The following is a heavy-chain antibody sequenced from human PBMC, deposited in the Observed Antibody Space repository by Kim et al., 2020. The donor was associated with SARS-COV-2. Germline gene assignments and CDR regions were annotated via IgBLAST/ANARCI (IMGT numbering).Heavy chain of an antibody. D-gene: IGHD6-19*01. V-gene: IGHV3-11*03. CDR1: GFTFSDYY. Sequence: GGSLRLSCAASGFTFSDYYMSWIRQAPGKGLEWVSYISSSSSYTNYADSVKGRFTISRDNAKNSLYLQMNSLRAEDTAVYYCARSLGDIGSGWSEHYFDYWGQGTLVTVSS. CDR3: ARSLGDIGSGWSEHYFDY. J-gene: IGHJ4*02. CDR2: ISSSSSYT.